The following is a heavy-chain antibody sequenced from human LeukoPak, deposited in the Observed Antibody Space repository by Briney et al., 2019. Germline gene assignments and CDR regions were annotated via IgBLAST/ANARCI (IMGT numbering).Heavy chain of an antibody. CDR1: GYSFTSYW. Sequence: GESLKISCKGSGYSFTSYWIGWVRQMPGKGLEWMGIVYPGDSDTRYSPSFQGQVTISADKSISTAYLQWSSLKASDTAMYYCARLQHDFWNGYYTCYYGMDVWGQGTTVTVSS. CDR3: ARLQHDFWNGYYTCYYGMDV. CDR2: VYPGDSDT. V-gene: IGHV5-51*01. J-gene: IGHJ6*02. D-gene: IGHD3-3*01.